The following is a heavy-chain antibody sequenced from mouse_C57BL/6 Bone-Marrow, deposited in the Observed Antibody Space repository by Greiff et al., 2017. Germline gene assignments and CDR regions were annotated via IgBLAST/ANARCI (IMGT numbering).Heavy chain of an antibody. CDR1: GFTFSSYA. Sequence: VQLQQSGGGLVKPGGSLKLSCAASGFTFSSYAMSWVRQTPEKRLEWVATISDGGSYTYYPDNVKGRFTISRDNAKNNLYLQMSHLKSEDTAMYYCARDDYAMDYWGQGTSVTVSS. V-gene: IGHV5-4*01. CDR2: ISDGGSYT. J-gene: IGHJ4*01. CDR3: ARDDYAMDY.